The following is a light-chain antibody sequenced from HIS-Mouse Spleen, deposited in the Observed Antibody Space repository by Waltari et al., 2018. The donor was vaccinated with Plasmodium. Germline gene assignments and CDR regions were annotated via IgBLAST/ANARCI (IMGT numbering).Light chain of an antibody. Sequence: MTQSPASLSASAGERATITCRASQSIRNDLAWYQQKPGQAPKLLIYGASTLQSGIPSRFSGSGSGTEFTLTISSLQSEDFATYYCLQDNNYPYTFGHGTKLEIK. CDR1: QSIRND. CDR3: LQDNNYPYT. CDR2: GAS. V-gene: IGKV1-6*01. J-gene: IGKJ2*01.